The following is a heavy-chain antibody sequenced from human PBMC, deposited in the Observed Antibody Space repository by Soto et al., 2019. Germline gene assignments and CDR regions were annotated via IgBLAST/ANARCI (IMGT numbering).Heavy chain of an antibody. CDR1: GYNFISYY. D-gene: IGHD6-6*01. J-gene: IGHJ4*02. V-gene: IGHV1-46*01. CDR3: VRDDSSSSRS. Sequence: QVQLVQSENEVKKPGASVKVSCKASGYNFISYYMNWVRQAPGQGLQWMGIIDPSGGNTNYAQECXGXAXMXGDTSTKTVYMELSSLRAEDTARYYCVRDDSSSSRSWGQGTLVTVSS. CDR2: IDPSGGNT.